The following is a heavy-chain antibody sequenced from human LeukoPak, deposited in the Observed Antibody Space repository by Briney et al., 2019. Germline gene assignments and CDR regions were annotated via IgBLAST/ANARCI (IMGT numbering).Heavy chain of an antibody. J-gene: IGHJ4*02. CDR3: ARLKTPLSSGLYYFDY. Sequence: SETLSLTCTVSGGSISSSSYYWGWIRQPPGKGLEWIGSIYYSGSTYYNPSLKSRVTISVDTSKNQFSLKLSSVTAADTAVYYCARLKTPLSSGLYYFDYWGQGTLVTVSS. CDR2: IYYSGST. V-gene: IGHV4-39*01. CDR1: GGSISSSSYY. D-gene: IGHD6-19*01.